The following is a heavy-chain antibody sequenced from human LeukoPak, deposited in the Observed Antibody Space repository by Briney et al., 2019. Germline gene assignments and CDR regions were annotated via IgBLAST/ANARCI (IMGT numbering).Heavy chain of an antibody. CDR2: IYPGDSDT. Sequence: GESLKISWKGSGYSLTSYWIGLVRQMPGKGLEWIGIIYPGDSDTRYSPSFQGQVTISADKSISTAYLQWSSLEASDTAVYYCASSGYGSGSYLGAFDIWGKGTMVTVAS. CDR1: GYSLTSYW. J-gene: IGHJ3*02. V-gene: IGHV5-51*01. D-gene: IGHD3-10*01. CDR3: ASSGYGSGSYLGAFDI.